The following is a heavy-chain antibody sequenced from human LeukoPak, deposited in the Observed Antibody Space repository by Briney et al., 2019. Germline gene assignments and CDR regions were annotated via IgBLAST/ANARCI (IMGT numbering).Heavy chain of an antibody. Sequence: ASVKVSCKASGYTFINYYMHWVRQAPGQGLEWMGIINPSGGTTSYAQNFQGRVTMTRDTSTSTAYMELSSLRSEDTAVYYCARNDFWSGYGALYYYYMDVWGKGTTVTVSS. CDR1: GYTFINYY. D-gene: IGHD3-3*01. CDR2: INPSGGTT. J-gene: IGHJ6*03. CDR3: ARNDFWSGYGALYYYYMDV. V-gene: IGHV1-46*01.